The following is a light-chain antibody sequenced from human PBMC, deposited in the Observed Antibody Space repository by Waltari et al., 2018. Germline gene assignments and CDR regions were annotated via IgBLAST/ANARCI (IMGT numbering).Light chain of an antibody. J-gene: IGLJ2*01. CDR2: DVP. CDR3: SSYMDTTALEL. V-gene: IGLV2-14*03. CDR1: SRDIGSYKL. Sequence: QSALTQPASVSGSPGQSITISCTGTSRDIGSYKLFSWYQQHPVKAPKLIIFDVPNRPSWFSNRFSGSKSCNTASLIISGLQGEDEADYYCSSYMDTTALELFGGGTSLTVL.